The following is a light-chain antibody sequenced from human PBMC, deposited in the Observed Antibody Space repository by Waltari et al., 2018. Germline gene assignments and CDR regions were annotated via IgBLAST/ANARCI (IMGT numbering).Light chain of an antibody. CDR1: QDISNY. J-gene: IGKJ4*01. CDR3: QQYDNLPLT. V-gene: IGKV1-33*01. Sequence: DIQMTQSPSSLSASVGDRVTLTCQASQDISNYLHWYQQKPGKAPKLLIYDASNLETGVPSRFSGSGSGTDFTFTIRSLQPEDIATYYCQQYDNLPLTFGGGTKVEIK. CDR2: DAS.